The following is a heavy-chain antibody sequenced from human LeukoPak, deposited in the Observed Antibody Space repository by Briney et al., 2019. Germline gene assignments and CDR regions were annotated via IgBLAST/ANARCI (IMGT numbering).Heavy chain of an antibody. CDR3: AKARGYSGYDSLDY. CDR2: IRSSGDDT. CDR1: GFTFRNYV. Sequence: GGSLRLSCTASGFTFRNYVMSWVRQAPGKGLEWVSSIRSSGDDTSSADSVKGRFTISRDKSKNTLYLQMNSLRAEDTAVYYCAKARGYSGYDSLDYWGQGTLVTVSS. D-gene: IGHD5-12*01. J-gene: IGHJ4*02. V-gene: IGHV3-23*01.